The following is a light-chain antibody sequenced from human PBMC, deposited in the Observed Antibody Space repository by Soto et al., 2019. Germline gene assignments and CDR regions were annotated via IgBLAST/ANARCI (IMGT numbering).Light chain of an antibody. CDR2: DVS. J-gene: IGLJ1*01. V-gene: IGLV2-11*01. Sequence: QSVLTQPRSVSGSPGPSVSISCTGTSSDVGRYSYVSWYQQHPGKAPKLMIYDVSERPSGVPDRFSGSKSGNTASLTISGLQAEDEADYYCCSYAGTYTGVFGTGTKVTVL. CDR1: SSDVGRYSY. CDR3: CSYAGTYTGV.